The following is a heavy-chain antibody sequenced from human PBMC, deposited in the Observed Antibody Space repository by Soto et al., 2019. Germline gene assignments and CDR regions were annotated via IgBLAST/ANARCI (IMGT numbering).Heavy chain of an antibody. CDR3: ARDRLRYFDWSTPGLVDY. D-gene: IGHD3-9*01. CDR2: ISAYNGNT. CDR1: GYTFTSYG. Sequence: ASVKVSCKASGYTFTSYGISWVRQAPGQGLEWMGWISAYNGNTNYAQKLQGRVTMTTDTSTSTAYMELRSLRSDDTAVYYCARDRLRYFDWSTPGLVDYWGQGTLVTVSS. V-gene: IGHV1-18*01. J-gene: IGHJ4*02.